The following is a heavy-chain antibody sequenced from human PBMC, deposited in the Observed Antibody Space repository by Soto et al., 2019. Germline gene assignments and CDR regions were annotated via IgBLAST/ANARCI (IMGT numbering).Heavy chain of an antibody. Sequence: QVQLQESGPGLVKPSETLSLTCTVSGGSITGYYWSWIRQPPGNGLEWIGYIFYGGNTLYTPSLKSRVTISIDTSRNQFSRKLSSVTAADTAVYYCARHAVIPKLQNGMGVWGQGTTVTVSS. CDR2: IFYGGNT. V-gene: IGHV4-59*01. CDR1: GGSITGYY. J-gene: IGHJ6*02. D-gene: IGHD1-1*01. CDR3: ARHAVIPKLQNGMGV.